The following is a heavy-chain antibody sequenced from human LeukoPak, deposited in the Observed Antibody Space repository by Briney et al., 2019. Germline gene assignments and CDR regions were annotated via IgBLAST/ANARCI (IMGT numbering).Heavy chain of an antibody. D-gene: IGHD3-22*01. V-gene: IGHV3-7*01. CDR3: ARGWDPTYYYDSSGYYQHAFDI. Sequence: GGSLRLSCAASGFTFSSYWMSWVRQAPGKGLEWVANIKQDGSEKYYVDSVKGRFTISRDNAKNSLYLQMNSLRAEDTAVYYCARGWDPTYYYDSSGYYQHAFDIWGQGTMVTVSS. CDR1: GFTFSSYW. J-gene: IGHJ3*02. CDR2: IKQDGSEK.